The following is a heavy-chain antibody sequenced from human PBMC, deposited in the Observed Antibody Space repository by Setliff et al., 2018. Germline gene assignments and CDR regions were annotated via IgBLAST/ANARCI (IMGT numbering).Heavy chain of an antibody. CDR3: ARDRADSSGYYDY. Sequence: PSETLSLTCTVSGGSISSGSYYWSWIRQPAGKGLEWIGHIYTSGSTNYNPSLKSRVTISVDTSKNQFSLKLSSVTAADTAVYYCARDRADSSGYYDYWGQGTLVTVS. CDR1: GGSISSGSYY. D-gene: IGHD3-22*01. CDR2: IYTSGST. V-gene: IGHV4-61*09. J-gene: IGHJ4*02.